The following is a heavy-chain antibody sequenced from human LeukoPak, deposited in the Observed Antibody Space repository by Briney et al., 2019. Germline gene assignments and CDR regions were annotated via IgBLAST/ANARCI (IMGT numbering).Heavy chain of an antibody. CDR1: GFTFSNAW. CDR2: IKSKTDGGTT. CDR3: AAVSVDYGDSSFDF. Sequence: PGGSLRLSCAASGFTFSNAWMSWVRQPPGKGLEWVGRIKSKTDGGTTDYAGPVKGRFTISRDDSKNTLCLQMNFLKTEDTALYYCAAVSVDYGDSSFDFWGQGTLVTVSS. V-gene: IGHV3-15*01. D-gene: IGHD4-17*01. J-gene: IGHJ4*02.